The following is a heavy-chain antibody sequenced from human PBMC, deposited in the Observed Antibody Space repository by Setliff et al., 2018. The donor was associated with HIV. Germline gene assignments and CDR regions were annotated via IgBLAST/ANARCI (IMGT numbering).Heavy chain of an antibody. J-gene: IGHJ5*02. D-gene: IGHD3-22*01. Sequence: SETLSLTCTVSGGALSGYSWSWIRQSPGEGLEWIGEIYHSGTIYYNPSLKSRVTISLDKSNNQFSLNLRSVTAADTAVYYCASSRGFYALPSWGQGTLVTVSS. V-gene: IGHV4-34*01. CDR2: IYHSGTI. CDR3: ASSRGFYALPS. CDR1: GGALSGYS.